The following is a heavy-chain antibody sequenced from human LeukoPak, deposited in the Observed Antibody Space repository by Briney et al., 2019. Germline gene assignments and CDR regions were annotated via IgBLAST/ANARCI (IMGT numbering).Heavy chain of an antibody. Sequence: PGGSLRLSCAASGFTFTTYTMNWVRQAPGEGLEWVSSISSSSTYIYYADSVKGRFTISRDNSKNTLYVQMNSLRAEDTAVYFCAKLVVVASTPFDFWGQGTLVTVSS. D-gene: IGHD2-15*01. CDR2: ISSSSTYI. CDR3: AKLVVVASTPFDF. CDR1: GFTFTTYT. J-gene: IGHJ4*02. V-gene: IGHV3-21*04.